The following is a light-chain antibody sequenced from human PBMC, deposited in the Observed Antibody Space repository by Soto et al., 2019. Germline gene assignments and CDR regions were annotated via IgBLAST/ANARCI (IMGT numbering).Light chain of an antibody. J-gene: IGKJ1*01. CDR3: QQYNSYST. CDR2: DAS. CDR1: QKISSW. V-gene: IGKV1-5*01. Sequence: DIQMTQSPSTLSASVGDRVTITCRASQKISSWFAWYQQKPWKAPKVLIYDASSLESGVPSRFSGSGSGTEFTLTISSLQPDDFATYYCQQYNSYSTCGQGTKWIS.